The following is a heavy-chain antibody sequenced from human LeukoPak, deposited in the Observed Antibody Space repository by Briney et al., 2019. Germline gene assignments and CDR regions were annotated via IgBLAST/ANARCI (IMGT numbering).Heavy chain of an antibody. Sequence: ASVKVSCKASGYIFTGYYMHWVRQAPGQGLEWMGWINPNSGDTNYAQKFQGRVTMTRDTSISTAYMELSRLRSDDTAVYYCARSGKATIFGVDVNEDAFDIWGQGTMVTVSS. CDR3: ARSGKATIFGVDVNEDAFDI. CDR1: GYIFTGYY. V-gene: IGHV1-2*02. CDR2: INPNSGDT. D-gene: IGHD3-3*01. J-gene: IGHJ3*02.